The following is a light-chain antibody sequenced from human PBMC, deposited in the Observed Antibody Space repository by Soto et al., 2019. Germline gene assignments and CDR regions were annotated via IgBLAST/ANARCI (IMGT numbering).Light chain of an antibody. J-gene: IGKJ4*01. Sequence: DIQMTQSPSSLSASVGDRVTISCRASQDISNYLAWYQQKPGKVPKLLIYAASPLQSGVPSRFSGSGSGTEFTLTISSLQPEDVATYYCQEYNSDPLTFGGGTKVEIK. CDR2: AAS. CDR3: QEYNSDPLT. V-gene: IGKV1-27*01. CDR1: QDISNY.